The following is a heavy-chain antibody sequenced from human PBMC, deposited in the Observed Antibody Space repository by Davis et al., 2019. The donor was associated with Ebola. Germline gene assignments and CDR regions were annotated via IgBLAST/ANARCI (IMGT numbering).Heavy chain of an antibody. V-gene: IGHV3-21*01. J-gene: IGHJ3*02. Sequence: GESLKISCAASGFTFSSYSMNWVRQAPGKGLEWVSSISSSSSYIYYADSLKGRFPISRDNAKNSLYLQMNSLRAEDTAVYYCAREKDSATFYDAFDIWGQGTMVTVSS. CDR3: AREKDSATFYDAFDI. CDR1: GFTFSSYS. CDR2: ISSSSSYI. D-gene: IGHD1-26*01.